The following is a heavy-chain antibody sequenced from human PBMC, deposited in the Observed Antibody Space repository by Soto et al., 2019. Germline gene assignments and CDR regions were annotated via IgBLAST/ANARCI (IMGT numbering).Heavy chain of an antibody. J-gene: IGHJ6*02. Sequence: QVQLVESGGGVVQPGTSLRLSCAASGFTFKTHAMHWVRQAPGKGLEWMAVIAYDGNEKFYADSVKGRFTISRDNSKNALDLQIHTLRNEDTAVYYCGKDVGDYVPYYYGVDVWGQGTTVTVSS. CDR2: IAYDGNEK. CDR3: GKDVGDYVPYYYGVDV. V-gene: IGHV3-30*18. CDR1: GFTFKTHA. D-gene: IGHD1-26*01.